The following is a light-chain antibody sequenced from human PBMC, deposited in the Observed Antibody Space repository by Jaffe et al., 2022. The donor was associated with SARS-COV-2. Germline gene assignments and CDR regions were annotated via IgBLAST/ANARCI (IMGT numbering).Light chain of an antibody. CDR2: HNS. Sequence: QSVLTQPPSASGTPGQRVTISCSGSSSNVGSNTVNWYQQLPGTAPKLLIYHNSQRPSGVPDRFSGSTSGTSASLAISGLQSEDEADYSCAAWDDSLHGWVFGGGTKLTVL. CDR3: AAWDDSLHGWV. V-gene: IGLV1-44*01. CDR1: SSNVGSNT. J-gene: IGLJ3*02.